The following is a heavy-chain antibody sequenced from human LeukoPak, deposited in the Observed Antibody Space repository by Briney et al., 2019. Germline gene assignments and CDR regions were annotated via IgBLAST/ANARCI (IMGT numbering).Heavy chain of an antibody. J-gene: IGHJ5*02. CDR3: AKDSRFNYYDSSGTPDWFDP. D-gene: IGHD3-22*01. CDR2: ISGSGGST. CDR1: GFTFSSYW. Sequence: GGSLRLSCAASGFTFSSYWMSWVRQAPGKGLEWVSAISGSGGSTYYADSVKGRFTISRDNSKNTLYLQMNSLRAEDTAVYYCAKDSRFNYYDSSGTPDWFDPWGQGTLVTVSS. V-gene: IGHV3-23*01.